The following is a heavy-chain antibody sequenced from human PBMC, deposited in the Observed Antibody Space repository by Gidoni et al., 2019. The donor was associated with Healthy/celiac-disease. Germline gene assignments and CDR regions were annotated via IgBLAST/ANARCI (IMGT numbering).Heavy chain of an antibody. V-gene: IGHV4-34*01. CDR3: ARGLPYYDFWSGYLGPVPWFDP. J-gene: IGHJ5*02. D-gene: IGHD3-3*01. CDR1: GGSFSGYY. CDR2: INHSGST. Sequence: QVQLQQWGAGLLKPSETLSLTCAVYGGSFSGYYWSWIRQPPGKGLDWIGEINHSGSTNYNPSLKSRVTISVDTSKNQFSLKLSSVTAADTAVYYCARGLPYYDFWSGYLGPVPWFDPWGQGTLVTVSS.